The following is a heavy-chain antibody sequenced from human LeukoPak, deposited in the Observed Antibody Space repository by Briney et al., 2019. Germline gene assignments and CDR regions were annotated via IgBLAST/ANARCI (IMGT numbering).Heavy chain of an antibody. CDR2: INPKSGAT. V-gene: IGHV1-2*02. CDR1: EYTFIDYY. J-gene: IGHJ4*02. CDR3: ASYSGYDEGPPDY. D-gene: IGHD5-12*01. Sequence: GASVKVSCKASEYTFIDYYIHWVRQAPGQGLEWMGWINPKSGATNYAQKFLGRVSMTRDTSIDTAYMELVSLRSDDTAVYYCASYSGYDEGPPDYWGQGTLVTVSS.